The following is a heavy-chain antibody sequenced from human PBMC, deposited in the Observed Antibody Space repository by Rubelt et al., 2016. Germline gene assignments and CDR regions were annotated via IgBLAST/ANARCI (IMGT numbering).Heavy chain of an antibody. Sequence: QLQLQESGPGLVKPSETLSLTCTVSGGSISSYYWSWIRQPPGKGLEWIGYIYYSGSTNYNPSLKSQVTISVDTSKNQFSLERSAGTAADTAVYYCAREVAVAGPLYFDYWGQGTLVTVSS. D-gene: IGHD6-19*01. CDR3: AREVAVAGPLYFDY. CDR2: IYYSGST. J-gene: IGHJ4*02. V-gene: IGHV4-59*01. CDR1: GGSISSYY.